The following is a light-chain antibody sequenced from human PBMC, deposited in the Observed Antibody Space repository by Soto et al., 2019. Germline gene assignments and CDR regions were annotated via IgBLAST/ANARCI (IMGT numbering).Light chain of an antibody. J-gene: IGKJ1*01. CDR2: GAS. CDR3: QQYGSSPLWT. V-gene: IGKV3-20*01. Sequence: VLTQSPCTLSLSPGERATLSCRASQSVSSSYLAWYQQKPGQAPRLLIYGASTRATGIPARFSGSGSGTDFTLTISRLELEDFAVYYCQQYGSSPLWTFGQGTKVDIK. CDR1: QSVSSSY.